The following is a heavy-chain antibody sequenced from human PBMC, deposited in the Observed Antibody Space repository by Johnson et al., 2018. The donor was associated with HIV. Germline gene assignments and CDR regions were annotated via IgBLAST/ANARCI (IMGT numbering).Heavy chain of an antibody. CDR2: INSAGSST. Sequence: VQLVESGGGLVQPGGSLRLSCAASGFIFSPYWMHWVRQAPGQGLVWVSRINSAGSSTSYADSVKGRFTISRDNAKNTLYLQMGSLRAEDMAVYYCARERSGSYYVDAFDIWGQGTMVTVSS. CDR3: ARERSGSYYVDAFDI. V-gene: IGHV3-74*01. D-gene: IGHD1-26*01. J-gene: IGHJ3*02. CDR1: GFIFSPYW.